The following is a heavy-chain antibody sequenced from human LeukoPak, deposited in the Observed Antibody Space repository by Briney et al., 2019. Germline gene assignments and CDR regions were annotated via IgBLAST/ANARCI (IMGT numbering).Heavy chain of an antibody. Sequence: GGSLRLSCAASGFTFSSYAMSWVRQAPGKGLEWVSAISGNGGSTYYADSVKGRFTISRDNSKNTLYLQMNSLRAEDTAVYYCAKEGFYCSGGSCYSFYYYYMDVWGKGTTVTVSS. V-gene: IGHV3-23*01. CDR2: ISGNGGST. D-gene: IGHD2-15*01. J-gene: IGHJ6*03. CDR1: GFTFSSYA. CDR3: AKEGFYCSGGSCYSFYYYYMDV.